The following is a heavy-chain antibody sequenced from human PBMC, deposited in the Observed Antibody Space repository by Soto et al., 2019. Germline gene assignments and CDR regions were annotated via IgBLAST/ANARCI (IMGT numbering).Heavy chain of an antibody. V-gene: IGHV3-23*01. Sequence: GGSLRLSCAASGFTFSGYGMHWVRQAPGKGLEWVSAISGSGGSTYYADSVKGRFTISRDNSKNTLYLQMNSLRAEDTAVYYCAKDAIEYSSSSYYYYYYYMDVWGKGTTVTVSS. CDR3: AKDAIEYSSSSYYYYYYYMDV. CDR2: ISGSGGST. J-gene: IGHJ6*03. CDR1: GFTFSGYG. D-gene: IGHD6-6*01.